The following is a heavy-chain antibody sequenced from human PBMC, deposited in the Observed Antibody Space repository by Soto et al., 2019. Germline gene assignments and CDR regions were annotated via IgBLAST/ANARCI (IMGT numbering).Heavy chain of an antibody. CDR1: GFNFKKFA. CDR3: AKADGEQWLIPHLDN. Sequence: QSWGSLRLSCEASGFNFKKFAMGWVRQAPGEGLEWVAGISCGGGSTSYADSVKGRFSLARDDSKSTLSLHLNSLRVEDTARYFCAKADGEQWLIPHLDNWGQGTLVTVSS. CDR2: ISCGGGST. V-gene: IGHV3-23*01. D-gene: IGHD6-19*01. J-gene: IGHJ4*02.